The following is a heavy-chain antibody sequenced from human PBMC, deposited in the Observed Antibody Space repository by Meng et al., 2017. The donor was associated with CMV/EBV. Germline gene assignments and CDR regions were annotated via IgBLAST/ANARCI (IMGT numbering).Heavy chain of an antibody. CDR2: INSDGSST. Sequence: CAASGFTFSSYWMHWVRQAPGKGLVWVSRINSDGSSTSYADSVKRRFTISRDNAKNTLYLQMNSLRAEDTAVYYCARDDIVVPPGFDYWGQGTLVTVSS. D-gene: IGHD2-2*01. CDR1: GFTFSSYW. CDR3: ARDDIVVPPGFDY. J-gene: IGHJ4*02. V-gene: IGHV3-74*01.